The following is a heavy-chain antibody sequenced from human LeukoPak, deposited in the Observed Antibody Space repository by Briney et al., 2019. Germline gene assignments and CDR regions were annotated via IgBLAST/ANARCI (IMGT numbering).Heavy chain of an antibody. Sequence: QSGGSLRLSCVASGFNFNNYDLHWVRQAPGKGLEWLAFIRYDGSNKYYADSVKGRFTISRDNSKNTLFLQMNSLRAEDTAVYYCAKDGLAYCGGDCYPGYFDYWGQGTLVTVSS. CDR2: IRYDGSNK. V-gene: IGHV3-30*02. J-gene: IGHJ4*02. D-gene: IGHD2-21*01. CDR1: GFNFNNYD. CDR3: AKDGLAYCGGDCYPGYFDY.